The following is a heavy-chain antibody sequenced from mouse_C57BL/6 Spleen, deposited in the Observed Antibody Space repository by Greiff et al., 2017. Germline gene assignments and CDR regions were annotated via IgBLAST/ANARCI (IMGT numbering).Heavy chain of an antibody. D-gene: IGHD2-2*01. V-gene: IGHV14-4*01. CDR1: GFNIKDDY. CDR2: IDPENGDT. CDR3: TTEGLRRNY. J-gene: IGHJ2*01. Sequence: EVQLQQSGAELVRPGASVKLSCTASGFNIKDDYMHWVKQRPEQGLEWIGWIDPENGDTEYASKFQGKATITADTSSNTAYLQHSSLTSEDTAVYYCTTEGLRRNYWGQGTTLTVSS.